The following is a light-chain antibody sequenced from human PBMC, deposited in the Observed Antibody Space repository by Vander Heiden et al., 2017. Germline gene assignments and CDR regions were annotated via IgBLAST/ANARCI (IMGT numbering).Light chain of an antibody. CDR1: QIGSRN. CDR2: GAS. V-gene: IGKV3-15*01. J-gene: IGKJ1*01. Sequence: EIVMTQSPATLSVPPEERATVSSSANQIGSRNLAWYQPKPAQAPRLLSYGASTRATGIPARFSGSGSGTEFTLTISSLQSEDFAVYYCQQYNNWPRTFGQGTKVEIK. CDR3: QQYNNWPRT.